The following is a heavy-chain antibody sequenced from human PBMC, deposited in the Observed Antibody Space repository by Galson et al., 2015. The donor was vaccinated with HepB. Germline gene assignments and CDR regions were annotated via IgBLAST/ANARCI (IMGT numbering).Heavy chain of an antibody. V-gene: IGHV1-69*13. CDR1: GGTFSSYA. CDR3: ARDIPGDSSSWTNPISTGIYGMDV. Sequence: SVKVSCKASGGTFSSYAISWVRQAPGQGLEWMGGIIPIFGIANYAQKFQGRVTITADESTSTAYMELSSLRSEVTAVYYCARDIPGDSSSWTNPISTGIYGMDVWGQGTTVTVSS. J-gene: IGHJ6*02. CDR2: IIPIFGIA. D-gene: IGHD6-13*01.